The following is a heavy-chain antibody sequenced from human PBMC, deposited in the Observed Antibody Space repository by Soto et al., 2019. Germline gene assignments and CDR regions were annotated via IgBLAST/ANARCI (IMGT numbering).Heavy chain of an antibody. D-gene: IGHD3-22*01. J-gene: IGHJ4*02. CDR2: INPNSGGT. V-gene: IGHV1-2*02. CDR3: ARSTGVLYDSSGYHYYFDY. Sequence: ASVKVSCKASGYTFTDYYVHWVRQAPGQGLEWMGWINPNSGGTKSAQKFQGRVTMTRDTSISTAYMELSRLRSEDAAVYYCARSTGVLYDSSGYHYYFDYWGQGTLVTVSS. CDR1: GYTFTDYY.